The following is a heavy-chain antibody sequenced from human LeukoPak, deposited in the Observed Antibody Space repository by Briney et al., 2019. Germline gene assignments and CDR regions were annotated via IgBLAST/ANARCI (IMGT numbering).Heavy chain of an antibody. CDR2: ISHSGST. Sequence: GSLRLSCAASGSTFSDYYMSWIRQPPGKGLEWIGEISHSGSTTYNPSLRSRVTISGDTSKKQFSLKLSSVTAADTAVYYCVTYYYGSSAPKRNYWGQGILVTVSS. CDR3: VTYYYGSSAPKRNY. V-gene: IGHV4-34*08. D-gene: IGHD3-22*01. J-gene: IGHJ4*02. CDR1: GSTFSDYY.